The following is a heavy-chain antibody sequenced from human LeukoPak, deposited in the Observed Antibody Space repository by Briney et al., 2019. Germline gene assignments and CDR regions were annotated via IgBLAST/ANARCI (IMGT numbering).Heavy chain of an antibody. CDR3: ARRGQWLVFDY. CDR1: GYSISSGYY. CDR2: IYHSGST. Sequence: SETLSLTCAVSGYSISSGYYWGWIRQPPGKGLEWIGSIYHSGSTYYNPSLKSRVTISVDTSKNQFSLELSSVTAADTAVYYCARRGQWLVFDYWGQGTLVTVSS. J-gene: IGHJ4*02. V-gene: IGHV4-38-2*01. D-gene: IGHD6-19*01.